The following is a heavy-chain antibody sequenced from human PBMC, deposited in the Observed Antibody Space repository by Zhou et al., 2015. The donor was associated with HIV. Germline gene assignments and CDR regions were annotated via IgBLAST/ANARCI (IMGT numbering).Heavy chain of an antibody. CDR2: IIPILGIA. Sequence: QVQLVQSGAEVKKPGSSVKVSCKASGGTFSSYTISWVRQAPGQGLEWMGRIIPILGIANYAQKFQGRVTITADKSTSTAYMELSSLRSEDTAVYYCARVTMVRGVTDGMDVWGQGTTVTVSS. CDR3: ARVTMVRGVTDGMDV. D-gene: IGHD3-10*01. V-gene: IGHV1-69*02. J-gene: IGHJ6*02. CDR1: GGTFSSYT.